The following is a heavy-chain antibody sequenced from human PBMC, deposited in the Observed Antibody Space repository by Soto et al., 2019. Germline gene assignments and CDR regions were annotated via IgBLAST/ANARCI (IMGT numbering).Heavy chain of an antibody. CDR1: GFTFTRYS. CDR3: ARIVVVTAVNLGYYYYYGMDV. CDR2: ISSTTNYT. J-gene: IGHJ6*02. Sequence: GGSLRLSCAASGFTFTRYSMNWVRQAPGKGLEWVSSISSTTNYTYYGDSMKGRFTISRDNAKNSLYLEMNSLRAEDTAVYYCARIVVVTAVNLGYYYYYGMDVWGQGTTGTVS. V-gene: IGHV3-21*06. D-gene: IGHD2-2*01.